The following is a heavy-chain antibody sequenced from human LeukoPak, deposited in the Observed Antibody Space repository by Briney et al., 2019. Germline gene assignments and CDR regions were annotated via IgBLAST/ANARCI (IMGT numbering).Heavy chain of an antibody. Sequence: PGGSLRLSCEASGFTFSRYSLTWVRQAPGKGLEWVSSISSSSSYIYYADSVKGRFTIPRDNAKNSLYLQMNSLRAEDTALYYCAKGSRQHLDYWGQGTLVSVSS. J-gene: IGHJ4*02. CDR1: GFTFSRYS. CDR3: AKGSRQHLDY. D-gene: IGHD6-13*01. V-gene: IGHV3-21*04. CDR2: ISSSSSYI.